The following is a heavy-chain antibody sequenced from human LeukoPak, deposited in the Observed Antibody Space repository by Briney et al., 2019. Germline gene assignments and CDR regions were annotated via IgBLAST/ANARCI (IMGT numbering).Heavy chain of an antibody. Sequence: GGSLRLSCAASGFIFSSYAMSWVRQAPGKGLEWVSSISGSSGSTYYADSVKGRFTISRDNSKNTLYLQMNSLRAEDTAVYYCAKAYYYDSIGFYPIDYWGQGTLVTVSS. J-gene: IGHJ4*02. CDR3: AKAYYYDSIGFYPIDY. D-gene: IGHD3-22*01. V-gene: IGHV3-23*01. CDR2: ISGSSGST. CDR1: GFIFSSYA.